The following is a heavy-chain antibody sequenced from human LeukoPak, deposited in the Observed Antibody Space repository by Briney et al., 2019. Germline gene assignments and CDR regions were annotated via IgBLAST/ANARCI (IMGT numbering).Heavy chain of an antibody. J-gene: IGHJ4*02. CDR2: FYHSEST. CDR1: GYSISSAYY. D-gene: IGHD4/OR15-4a*01. Sequence: SETLSLTCAVSGYSISSAYYWVWIRQPPGKGLEWIGSFYHSESTNYNPSLKSRVTISVDTSKNQFSLKLSSVTAADTAVYYCARRDYGQYFDYWGQGTLVTASS. V-gene: IGHV4-38-2*01. CDR3: ARRDYGQYFDY.